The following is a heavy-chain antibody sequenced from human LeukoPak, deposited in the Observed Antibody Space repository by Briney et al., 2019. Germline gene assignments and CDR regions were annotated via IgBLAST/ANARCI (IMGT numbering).Heavy chain of an antibody. J-gene: IGHJ4*02. CDR3: AKGTQTDSCGSNSFFSSHY. D-gene: IGHD3-22*01. CDR1: GYIFSKYG. Sequence: ASVKVSCKASGYIFSKYGFTWVRQAPGQGLEWMGWISAFSGNTKYEQKLQDKVTLSPVRATNTAYMERRSLRSDDTAVYYCAKGTQTDSCGSNSFFSSHYSGQGGLVSVSS. V-gene: IGHV1-18*01. CDR2: ISAFSGNT.